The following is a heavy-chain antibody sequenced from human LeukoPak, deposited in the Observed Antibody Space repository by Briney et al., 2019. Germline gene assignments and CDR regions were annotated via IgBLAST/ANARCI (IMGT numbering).Heavy chain of an antibody. Sequence: GGSLRLSCAASGFTFSSYGMPWVRQAPGKGLEWVALIWYDGSNKYYADSVKGRFTISRDNSRKTLYLQMTSLRAEDTAVYYCASVRGSASSYYFDYWGQGTLVTVSS. V-gene: IGHV3-33*01. D-gene: IGHD1-26*01. CDR2: IWYDGSNK. CDR1: GFTFSSYG. CDR3: ASVRGSASSYYFDY. J-gene: IGHJ4*02.